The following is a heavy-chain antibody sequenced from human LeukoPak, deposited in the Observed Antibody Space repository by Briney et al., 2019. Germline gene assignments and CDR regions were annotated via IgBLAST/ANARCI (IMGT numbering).Heavy chain of an antibody. CDR3: ARAPLLWFGELGADY. CDR1: GFTFSDYY. J-gene: IGHJ4*02. CDR2: ISSSSSTI. D-gene: IGHD3-10*01. Sequence: GGSLRLSCAASGFTFSDYYMSWIRQAPGKGLEWVSYISSSSSTIYYADSVKGRFTISRDNAKNSLYLQMNSLRAEDTAVYYCARAPLLWFGELGADYWGQGTLVTVSS. V-gene: IGHV3-11*04.